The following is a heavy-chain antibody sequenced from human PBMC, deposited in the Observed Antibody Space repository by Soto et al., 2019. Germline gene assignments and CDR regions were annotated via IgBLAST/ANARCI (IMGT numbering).Heavy chain of an antibody. V-gene: IGHV5-10-1*01. J-gene: IGHJ5*02. CDR1: GYSFAGYW. D-gene: IGHD3-22*01. CDR2: IDPSDSQT. Sequence: PGEALKISCKGSGYSFAGYWITWVRQKPGKGLEWMGRIDPSDSQTYYSPSFRGHVTISATKSITTVFLQWSSLRASDTAMYYCGSRIYDSDTGTSFQYSCYSWGQGTPVTVSS. CDR3: GSRIYDSDTGTSFQYSCYS.